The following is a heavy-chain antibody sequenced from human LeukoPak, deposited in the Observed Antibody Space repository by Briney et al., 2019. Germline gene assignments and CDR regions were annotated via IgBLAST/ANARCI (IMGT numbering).Heavy chain of an antibody. CDR1: GFTFSRNS. J-gene: IGHJ4*02. V-gene: IGHV3-7*02. CDR2: IREDGSEK. Sequence: GGSLRLSCVVSGFTASGFTFSRNSMSWVRQAPGKGLDWVASIREDGSEKYYVDSVKGRFTISRDNAKNSLYLQMDSLRDEDTAVYFCARASTTVPNLLDNWGQGTLVTVSS. D-gene: IGHD4-17*01. CDR3: ARASTTVPNLLDN.